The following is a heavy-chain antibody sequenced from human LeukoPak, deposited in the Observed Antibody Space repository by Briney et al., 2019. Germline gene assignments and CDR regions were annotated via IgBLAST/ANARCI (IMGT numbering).Heavy chain of an antibody. J-gene: IGHJ5*02. CDR2: INHSGST. D-gene: IGHD3-10*01. CDR1: GGSFSGYY. CDR3: ARDLVTMVRGIDP. Sequence: SETLSLTCAVYGGSFSGYYWSWIRQPPGKGLEWIGEINHSGSTNYNPSLKSRVTISVDTSKNQFSLKLSSVTAADTAVYYCARDLVTMVRGIDPWGQGTLVTVSS. V-gene: IGHV4-34*01.